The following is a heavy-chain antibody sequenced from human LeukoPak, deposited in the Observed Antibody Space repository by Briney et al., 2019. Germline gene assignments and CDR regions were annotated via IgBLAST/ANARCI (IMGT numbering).Heavy chain of an antibody. CDR2: IYYSGST. D-gene: IGHD3-22*01. J-gene: IGHJ4*02. CDR1: GGSISSSSYY. Sequence: SETLSLTCTVSGGSISSSSYYWGWIRQPPGKGLEWIGSIYYSGSTNYNPSLKSRVTISVDTSKNQFSLKLSSVTAADTAVYYCSSTLYYYDSSGYSHWGQGTLVTLSS. CDR3: SSTLYYYDSSGYSH. V-gene: IGHV4-39*07.